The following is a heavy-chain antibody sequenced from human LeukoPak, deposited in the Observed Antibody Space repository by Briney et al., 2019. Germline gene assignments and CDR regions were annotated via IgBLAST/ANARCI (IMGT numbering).Heavy chain of an antibody. V-gene: IGHV3-30*03. CDR1: GLTFSSHW. J-gene: IGHJ3*02. CDR2: ISFDGNNK. CDR3: ARDPKGGYSYGWGAFDI. D-gene: IGHD5-18*01. Sequence: GGSLRLSCAASGLTFSSHWMHWVRQAPGKGLEWVAIISFDGNNKYYADSVKGRFTISRDNSKNTLYLKMNSLRTEDTAVYYCARDPKGGYSYGWGAFDIWGHGTMVTASS.